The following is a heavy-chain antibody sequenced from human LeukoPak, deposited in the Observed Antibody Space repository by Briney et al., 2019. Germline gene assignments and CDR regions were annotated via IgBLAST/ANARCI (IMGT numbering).Heavy chain of an antibody. CDR1: GGTFSSYA. CDR2: IIPIFGTA. CDR3: ASDGYSSSWYYFDY. J-gene: IGHJ4*02. Sequence: SVKVSCKASGGTFSSYAISWVRQAPGQGLEWMGGIIPIFGTANYAQKVKGRVTITADESTSTAYMELSSLRSEDTAVYYCASDGYSSSWYYFDYWGQGTLVTVSS. V-gene: IGHV1-69*13. D-gene: IGHD6-13*01.